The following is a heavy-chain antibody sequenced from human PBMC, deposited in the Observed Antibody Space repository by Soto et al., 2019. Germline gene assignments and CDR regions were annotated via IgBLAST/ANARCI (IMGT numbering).Heavy chain of an antibody. D-gene: IGHD3-22*01. Sequence: QVQLQESGPGLVKPSETLSLTCTVSGGSISSYYWSWIRQPPGKGLEWIGYIYYSGSTNYNPSLKRRVPMSVDTSKSQFSLKLSSVTAADRAVYYCAREADYYDSSGLVWYFDLWGRGTLVTVSS. J-gene: IGHJ2*01. CDR3: AREADYYDSSGLVWYFDL. V-gene: IGHV4-59*01. CDR1: GGSISSYY. CDR2: IYYSGST.